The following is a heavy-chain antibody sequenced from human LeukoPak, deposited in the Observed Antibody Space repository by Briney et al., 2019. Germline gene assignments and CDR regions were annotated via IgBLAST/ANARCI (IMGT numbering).Heavy chain of an antibody. V-gene: IGHV1-69*13. Sequence: ASVKVSCKASGGTFSSYAISWVRQAPGQGLEWMGGIIPIFGTANYAQKFQGRVTITADESTSTAYMELSSLRSEDTAVYHCARDSGNYYDSSGYPYENQFDYWGQGTLVTVSS. J-gene: IGHJ4*02. CDR2: IIPIFGTA. CDR3: ARDSGNYYDSSGYPYENQFDY. D-gene: IGHD3-22*01. CDR1: GGTFSSYA.